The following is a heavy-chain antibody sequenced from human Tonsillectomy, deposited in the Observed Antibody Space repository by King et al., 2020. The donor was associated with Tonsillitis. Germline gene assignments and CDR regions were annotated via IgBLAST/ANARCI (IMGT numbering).Heavy chain of an antibody. J-gene: IGHJ3*02. V-gene: IGHV3-33*01. D-gene: IGHD3-22*01. CDR3: VCSDNMINWNDAFDI. CDR1: GFTFSSYG. CDR2: IWYDGSNK. Sequence: VQLVESGGGVVQPGRSLRLSCAASGFTFSSYGMHWVRQAPGKGLEWVAVIWYDGSNKYYADSVKCRFTISRDNSKNTLYLQMNSLRAEDTAVYYCVCSDNMINWNDAFDIWGQGTMVTVSS.